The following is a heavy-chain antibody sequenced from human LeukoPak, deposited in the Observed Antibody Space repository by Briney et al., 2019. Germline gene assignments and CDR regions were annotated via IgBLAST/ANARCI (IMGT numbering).Heavy chain of an antibody. Sequence: GGSLRLSCAASGFTFSSYWMHWVRQGPGKGLVWVSRINSDGSSTRYADSVKGRFTISRDNAKNTLYLQMSSLRAEDTAVYYCTRVAYSYDYVSDYWGQGTLVTVSS. CDR2: INSDGSST. V-gene: IGHV3-74*01. D-gene: IGHD3-16*01. J-gene: IGHJ4*02. CDR1: GFTFSSYW. CDR3: TRVAYSYDYVSDY.